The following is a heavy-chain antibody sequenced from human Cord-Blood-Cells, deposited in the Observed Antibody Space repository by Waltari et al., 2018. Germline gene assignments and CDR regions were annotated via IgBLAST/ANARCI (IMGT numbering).Heavy chain of an antibody. CDR3: ARGGGGLWELFFDY. V-gene: IGHV4-34*01. CDR2: INHSGST. D-gene: IGHD1-26*01. J-gene: IGHJ4*02. Sequence: QVQLQQWGAGLLTPSETLSLTCAVYGGSFSGYYWSWIRQPPGKGLEWIGEINHSGSTNYNPSLKSRVTISVDTSKNQFSLKLSSVTAADTAVYYCARGGGGLWELFFDYWGQGTLVTVSS. CDR1: GGSFSGYY.